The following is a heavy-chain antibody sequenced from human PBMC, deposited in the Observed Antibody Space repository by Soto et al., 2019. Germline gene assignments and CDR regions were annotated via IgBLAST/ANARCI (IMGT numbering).Heavy chain of an antibody. D-gene: IGHD3-22*01. J-gene: IGHJ4*02. V-gene: IGHV3-23*01. CDR3: AKSGLFDSSGFHHPHFDS. Sequence: GGSLRLSCGASGFTFDTNGMTWVRQVPGQGLEWVSAISAGGGTTYYADPVKGRFTISRDNSKNMLYLQMNSLRVEDTAEYYCAKSGLFDSSGFHHPHFDSWGPGALVTVSS. CDR1: GFTFDTNG. CDR2: ISAGGGTT.